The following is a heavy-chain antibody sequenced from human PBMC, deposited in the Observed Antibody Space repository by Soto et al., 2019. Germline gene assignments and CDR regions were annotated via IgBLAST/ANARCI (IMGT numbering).Heavy chain of an antibody. Sequence: SETLSLTCTVSGGSISSGGSYWGWIRQPPGKGLEWIGYIYYSGNTYFNPSLKSRVTLSVDNSKNTLYLQMSSLRVDDSAVYYCARGSTDSYPGSRIFDFWGRGTLVTVSS. J-gene: IGHJ4*02. CDR1: GGSISSGGSY. CDR3: ARGSTDSYPGSRIFDF. CDR2: IYYSGNT. V-gene: IGHV4-30-4*01. D-gene: IGHD3-10*01.